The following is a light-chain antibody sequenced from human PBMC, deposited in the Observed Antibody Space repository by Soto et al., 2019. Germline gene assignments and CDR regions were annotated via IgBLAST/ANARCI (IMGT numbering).Light chain of an antibody. CDR3: QQRSDWVT. CDR2: DAS. J-gene: IGKJ4*01. Sequence: EVVLTQSPATLSLSPGERATLSCRASQSMRNYVAWYQQKPGQAPRLLIYDASNRATGIPARFSGSGSGTDFSLTTSSLEPEDSGVDYCQQRSDWVTCGGGTKVEIK. CDR1: QSMRNY. V-gene: IGKV3-11*01.